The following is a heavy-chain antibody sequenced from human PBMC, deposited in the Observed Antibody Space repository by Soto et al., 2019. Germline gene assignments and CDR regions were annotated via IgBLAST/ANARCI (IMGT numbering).Heavy chain of an antibody. V-gene: IGHV3-33*01. CDR2: IWYDGSNK. CDR1: GFTFSSYG. J-gene: IGHJ4*02. Sequence: VQLVESGGGVVQPGRSLRLSCAASGFTFSSYGMHWVRQAPGKGLEWVAVIWYDGSNKYYADSVKGRFTISRDNSKNTLYLQMNSLRAEDTAVYYCARDTDKLTVTDIDYWGQGTLVTVSS. D-gene: IGHD1-26*01. CDR3: ARDTDKLTVTDIDY.